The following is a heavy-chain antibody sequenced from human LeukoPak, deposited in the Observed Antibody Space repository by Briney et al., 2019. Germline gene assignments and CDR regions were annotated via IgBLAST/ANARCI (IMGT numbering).Heavy chain of an antibody. D-gene: IGHD2-2*01. CDR2: INHSGST. J-gene: IGHJ4*02. CDR3: ARGGHDIVVVPAAMSCDY. V-gene: IGHV4-34*01. CDR1: GGSFSGYY. Sequence: SETLSLTCAVYGGSFSGYYWSWIRQPPGKGPEWIGEINHSGSTNYNPSLKSRVTISVDTSKNQFSLKLSSVTAADTAVYYCARGGHDIVVVPAAMSCDYWGQGTLVTVSS.